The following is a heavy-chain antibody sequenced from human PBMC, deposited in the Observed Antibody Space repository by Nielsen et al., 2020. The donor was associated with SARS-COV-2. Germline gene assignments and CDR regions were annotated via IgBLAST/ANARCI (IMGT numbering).Heavy chain of an antibody. CDR3: ASAPSLVRYFDWLLSHFDY. CDR2: IYYSGST. Sequence: SETLSLTCTVSGGSISSSSYYWGWIRQPPGKGLEWIGSIYYSGSTYYNPSLKSRVTISVDTSKNQFSLKLSSVTAADTAAYYCASAPSLVRYFDWLLSHFDYWGQGTLVTVSS. J-gene: IGHJ4*02. V-gene: IGHV4-39*01. CDR1: GGSISSSSYY. D-gene: IGHD3-9*01.